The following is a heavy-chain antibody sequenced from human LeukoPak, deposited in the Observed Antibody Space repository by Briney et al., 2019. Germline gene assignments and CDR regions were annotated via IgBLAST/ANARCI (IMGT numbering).Heavy chain of an antibody. J-gene: IGHJ4*02. CDR3: ARGREYSSGPGFDY. CDR2: MNPNSGNT. V-gene: IGHV1-8*01. CDR1: GYTFTNND. D-gene: IGHD3-22*01. Sequence: SSVRVSCKASGYTFTNNDINWVRQPTGQGLEWLGWMNPNSGNTGYAQKFQGRVTMTRNTSIDTDYMELSSLKSEDTAVYYCARGREYSSGPGFDYWAQGTLVTVSS.